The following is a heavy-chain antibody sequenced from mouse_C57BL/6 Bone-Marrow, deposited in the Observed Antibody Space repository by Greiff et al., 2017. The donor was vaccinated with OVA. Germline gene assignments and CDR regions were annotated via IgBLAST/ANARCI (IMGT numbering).Heavy chain of an antibody. J-gene: IGHJ2*01. CDR2: IDPETGGT. V-gene: IGHV1-15*01. Sequence: QVQLQQSGAELVRPGASVTLSCKASGYTFTDYEMHWVKQTPVHGLEWIGAIDPETGGTAYNQKFKGKAILTADKSSSTAYMELRSLTSEDSAVYYWTGGIYDAYHGDGWGQGTTLTDSS. CDR3: TGGIYDAYHGDG. D-gene: IGHD2-3*01. CDR1: GYTFTDYE.